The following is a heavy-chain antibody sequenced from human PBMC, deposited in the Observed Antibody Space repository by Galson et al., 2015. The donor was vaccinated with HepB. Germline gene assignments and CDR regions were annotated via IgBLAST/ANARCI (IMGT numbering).Heavy chain of an antibody. J-gene: IGHJ6*03. V-gene: IGHV6-1*01. CDR1: GDSVSSNSAA. D-gene: IGHD5-18*01. Sequence: CAISGDSVSSNSAAWNWIRQSPSRGLEWLGRTYYRSKWYNDYAVSVKSRITINPDTSKNQFSLQLNSVTPEDTAVYYCARDREYSYGYYYYYYMDVWGKGTTVTVSS. CDR3: ARDREYSYGYYYYYYMDV. CDR2: TYYRSKWYN.